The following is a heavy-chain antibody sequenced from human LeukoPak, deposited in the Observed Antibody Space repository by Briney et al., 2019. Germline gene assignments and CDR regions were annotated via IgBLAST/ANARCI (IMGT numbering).Heavy chain of an antibody. CDR1: GFNINGNY. CDR3: VGSSLGAAVNWYLDR. CDR2: TYGNGRT. V-gene: IGHV3-66*01. J-gene: IGHJ2*01. D-gene: IGHD3-16*01. Sequence: GGSLRLSCAASGFNINGNYLTWVRQVPGKGLEWVSVTYGNGRTSYADSVKDRFTVSRDTSTNTLNLQMNSLRVEDTAVYYCVGSSLGAAVNWYLDRWGRGTLVSASS.